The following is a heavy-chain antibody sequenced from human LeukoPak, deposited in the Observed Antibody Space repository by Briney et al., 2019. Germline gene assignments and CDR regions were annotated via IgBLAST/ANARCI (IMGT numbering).Heavy chain of an antibody. CDR3: TRGGKPSNYYDSSGYYYGRSYAYYFDY. Sequence: KSSETLSLTCAVYGGSFSGYYWSWIRQPPGKGLEWIGEINHSGSTNYNPSLKSRVTISVDTSKNQFSLKLSSVTAADTAVYYCTRGGKPSNYYDSSGYYYGRSYAYYFDYWGQGTLVTVSS. J-gene: IGHJ4*02. V-gene: IGHV4-34*01. D-gene: IGHD3-22*01. CDR1: GGSFSGYY. CDR2: INHSGST.